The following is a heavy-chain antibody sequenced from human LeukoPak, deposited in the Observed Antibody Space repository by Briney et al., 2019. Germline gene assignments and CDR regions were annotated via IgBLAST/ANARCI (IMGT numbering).Heavy chain of an antibody. CDR1: GFTVSSNY. CDR2: LYSGGNT. Sequence: GGSLRLSCVVSGFTVSSNYMSWVRQAPGKGLEWVSVLYSGGNTYHTDSVKGRFTISRDNSKNTLYLQMNSLRAEDTAVYYCAREGASSSFGYWGQGTLVTVSS. CDR3: AREGASSSFGY. J-gene: IGHJ4*02. V-gene: IGHV3-53*01. D-gene: IGHD6-13*01.